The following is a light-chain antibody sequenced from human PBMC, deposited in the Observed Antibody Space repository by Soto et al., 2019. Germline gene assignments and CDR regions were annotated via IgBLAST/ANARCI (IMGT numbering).Light chain of an antibody. CDR2: DVS. J-gene: IGLJ2*01. CDR3: SSYTSTFTRI. V-gene: IGLV2-14*03. CDR1: SSDIGSFNF. Sequence: QSVLTQPASVSGSPGQSITISCTGTSSDIGSFNFVSWYQQHPGKAPRLIIYDVSNRPSGVSNRFSGSKSGNTASLTISGLQAEDEDDYYCSSYTSTFTRIFGGGTKLTVL.